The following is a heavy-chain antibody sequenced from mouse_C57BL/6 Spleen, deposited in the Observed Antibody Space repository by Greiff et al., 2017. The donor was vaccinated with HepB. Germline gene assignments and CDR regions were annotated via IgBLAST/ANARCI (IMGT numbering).Heavy chain of an antibody. D-gene: IGHD2-2*01. Sequence: VQLQQPGAELVRPGASVKLSCTASGFNFKDDYMHWVKQRPEQGLEWIGWIDPENGDTEYASKFQGKATITADTSSNTAYLQLSSLTSEDAAVYCCTRMVTAAWGQGTLVTVSA. J-gene: IGHJ3*01. CDR1: GFNFKDDY. CDR2: IDPENGDT. V-gene: IGHV14-4*01. CDR3: TRMVTAA.